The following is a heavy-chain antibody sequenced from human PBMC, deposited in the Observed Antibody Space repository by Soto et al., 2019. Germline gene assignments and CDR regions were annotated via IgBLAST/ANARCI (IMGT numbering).Heavy chain of an antibody. CDR3: ARDVVTAVAGSVNVFDP. D-gene: IGHD6-19*01. Sequence: QVQLVESGGGVVQSGRSLTLSCAASGFSLRTSGMHWLRRAPGKGLEWVGSIWYDGTKRFYANSVKGRSTISKDNSNHILFLQMSGLRAEDTAVYYCARDVVTAVAGSVNVFDPWGQGTLVTVSS. J-gene: IGHJ5*02. CDR2: IWYDGTKR. CDR1: GFSLRTSG. V-gene: IGHV3-33*01.